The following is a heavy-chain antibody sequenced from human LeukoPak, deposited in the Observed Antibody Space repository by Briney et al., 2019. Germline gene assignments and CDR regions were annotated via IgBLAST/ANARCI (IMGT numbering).Heavy chain of an antibody. Sequence: GGSLRLSCAASGFTFSSYGMHWVRQAPGKGLEWVAVISYDGSNKYYADSVKGRFSISRDNSKNTLYLQMNSLKASDTAMYYCARRRDGYKQFDYWGQGTLVTVSS. CDR3: ARRRDGYKQFDY. CDR1: GFTFSSYG. CDR2: ISYDGSNK. J-gene: IGHJ4*02. D-gene: IGHD5-24*01. V-gene: IGHV3-30*03.